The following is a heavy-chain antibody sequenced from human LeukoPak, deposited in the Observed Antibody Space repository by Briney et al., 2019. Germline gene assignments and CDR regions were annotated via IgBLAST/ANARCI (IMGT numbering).Heavy chain of an antibody. J-gene: IGHJ4*02. CDR2: ISGSGVIT. V-gene: IGHV3-23*01. CDR1: GFTFSNYA. D-gene: IGHD3-9*01. Sequence: GGSLRLSCAASGFTFSNYAMSWVRQAPGKGLEWVSAISGSGVITYYADSVKGRFTISRDNSKNTLYLQMNSLRAEDTAVYYCARSRLVTDYYFDYWGQGTLVTVSS. CDR3: ARSRLVTDYYFDY.